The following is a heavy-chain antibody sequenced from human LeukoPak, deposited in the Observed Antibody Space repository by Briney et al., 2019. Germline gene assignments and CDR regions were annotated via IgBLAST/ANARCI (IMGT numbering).Heavy chain of an antibody. CDR1: GFTFSSHA. CDR3: AKDLSTFSPSYYLDY. J-gene: IGHJ4*02. CDR2: ISYSGGDT. D-gene: IGHD3-16*01. Sequence: QPGGSLRLSCAASGFTFSSHAMSWVRQAPGKGLEWVSSISYSGGDTYYADSVKGRFTISRDNSKNTLYQQMSSLRTEDTALYYCAKDLSTFSPSYYLDYWGQGALVPVSS. V-gene: IGHV3-23*01.